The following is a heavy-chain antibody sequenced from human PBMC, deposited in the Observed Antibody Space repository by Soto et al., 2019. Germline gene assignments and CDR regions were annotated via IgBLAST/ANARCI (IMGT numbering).Heavy chain of an antibody. CDR1: GGSISSYY. CDR2: IYYSGST. J-gene: IGHJ5*02. Sequence: QVQLQESGPGLVKPSETLSLTCTVSGGSISSYYWSWIRQPPGKGLEWIGYIYYSGSTNYNPSLKSRVTISVDTSKNQFSLKLSSVTAADTAVYYCARETPPFWSGYKGWFDPWGQGTLVTVSS. D-gene: IGHD3-3*01. CDR3: ARETPPFWSGYKGWFDP. V-gene: IGHV4-59*01.